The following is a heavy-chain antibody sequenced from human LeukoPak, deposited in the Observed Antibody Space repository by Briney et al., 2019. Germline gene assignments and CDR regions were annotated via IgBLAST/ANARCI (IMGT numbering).Heavy chain of an antibody. J-gene: IGHJ3*02. V-gene: IGHV3-66*02. D-gene: IGHD5-18*01. CDR3: ARGQWIQLWLRAFDI. CDR1: GFTVSSNY. CDR2: IYSGGST. Sequence: GGSLRLSCAASGFTVSSNYMSWVRQAPGKGLEWVSVIYSGGSTYYADSVKGRFTISRDNSKNTLYLQLNSLRAEDTAVYYCARGQWIQLWLRAFDIRGQGTMVTVSS.